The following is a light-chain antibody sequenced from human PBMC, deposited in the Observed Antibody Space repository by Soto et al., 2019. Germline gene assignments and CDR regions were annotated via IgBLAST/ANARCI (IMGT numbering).Light chain of an antibody. J-gene: IGKJ5*01. CDR2: GAS. Sequence: EIVLTQSPGTLSLSPEERATLSCRASQSVSSSYLAWYQQKPGQAPRLLIYGASSRATGIPDRFSGSGSGTDFTLTINRLEPEDFAVYYCQQYGSSITFGQGTRLEI. V-gene: IGKV3-20*01. CDR1: QSVSSSY. CDR3: QQYGSSIT.